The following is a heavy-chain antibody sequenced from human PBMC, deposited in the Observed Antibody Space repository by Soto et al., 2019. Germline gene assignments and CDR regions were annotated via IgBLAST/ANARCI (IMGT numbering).Heavy chain of an antibody. CDR2: IYYSGST. V-gene: IGHV4-39*01. Sequence: SETLSLTCTVSGGSISSSSYYWGWIRQPPGKGLEWIGSIYYSGSTYYNPSLKSRVTISVDTSKNQFSLKLSSVTAADTAVYYCARGDIVLRMFDYWGQGTLVTVSS. CDR3: ARGDIVLRMFDY. J-gene: IGHJ4*02. CDR1: GGSISSSSYY. D-gene: IGHD2-8*01.